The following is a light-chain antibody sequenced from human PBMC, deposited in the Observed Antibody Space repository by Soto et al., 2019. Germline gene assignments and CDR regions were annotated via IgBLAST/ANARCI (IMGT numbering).Light chain of an antibody. J-gene: IGKJ2*01. CDR3: QQDYSTPYT. V-gene: IGKV4-1*01. Sequence: DIVMTQSPDSLAVSLGERATINCKSSQSVLYSSNNKNYLAWYQQQPGQPPKLLIYWASTRESGVPDRLSGSGCGTDFTLTISGLQAEDVAVYYCQQDYSTPYTFGQGTKLEIK. CDR2: WAS. CDR1: QSVLYSSNNKNY.